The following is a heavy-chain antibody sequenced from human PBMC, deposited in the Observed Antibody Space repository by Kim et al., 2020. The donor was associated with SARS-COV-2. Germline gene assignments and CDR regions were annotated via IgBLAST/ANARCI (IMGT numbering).Heavy chain of an antibody. CDR3: ARDSSGYFQH. Sequence: GGSLRLSCAASGFTFSSYAMHWVRQAPGKGLEWVAVISYDGSNKYYADSVKGRFTISRDNSKNTLYLQMNSLRAEDTAVYYCARDSSGYFQHWGQGTLVTVSS. V-gene: IGHV3-30*04. CDR2: ISYDGSNK. CDR1: GFTFSSYA. D-gene: IGHD6-19*01. J-gene: IGHJ1*01.